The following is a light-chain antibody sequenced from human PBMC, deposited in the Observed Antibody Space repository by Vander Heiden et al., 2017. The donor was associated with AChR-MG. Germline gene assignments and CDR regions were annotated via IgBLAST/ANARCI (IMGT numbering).Light chain of an antibody. J-gene: IGLJ3*02. Sequence: QSALTQPASVTGSPGQSITIACTATTRDVGRNHYVSWYQQHPGKAPKLMIYDVSNRPSGVSKRFSGSKSGNTASLTISGLQAEDEADYYCSSYTSSSIWVFGGGTKLTVL. V-gene: IGLV2-14*01. CDR2: DVS. CDR1: TRDVGRNHY. CDR3: SSYTSSSIWV.